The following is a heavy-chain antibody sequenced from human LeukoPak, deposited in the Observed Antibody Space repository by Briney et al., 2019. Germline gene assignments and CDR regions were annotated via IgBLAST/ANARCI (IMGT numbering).Heavy chain of an antibody. CDR2: IYSGGST. Sequence: PGGSLILSCAASGFTVSSNYMSWVRQAPGKGLEWVSVIYSGGSTYYADSVKGRFTISRDNSRNTLYLQVNSLRAEDTAIYYCAREWASYDRSGYYPFDNWGQGALVTVSS. CDR1: GFTVSSNY. J-gene: IGHJ4*02. CDR3: AREWASYDRSGYYPFDN. V-gene: IGHV3-53*01. D-gene: IGHD3-22*01.